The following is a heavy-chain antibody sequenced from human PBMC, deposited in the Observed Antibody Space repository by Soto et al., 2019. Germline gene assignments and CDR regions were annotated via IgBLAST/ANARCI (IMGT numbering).Heavy chain of an antibody. V-gene: IGHV1-18*01. D-gene: IGHD3-22*01. J-gene: IGHJ4*02. CDR1: GYTFSSYG. CDR2: ISAYNDNT. CDR3: ARDPYFFDSSGLRNDY. Sequence: APVKVSCNASGYTFSSYGISWVRQAPGQGLEWMGWISAYNDNTNYAKKLQGRVTMTTDTSTSTAYMELRSLRSDDTAMYYCARDPYFFDSSGLRNDYWGQGTLVTVSS.